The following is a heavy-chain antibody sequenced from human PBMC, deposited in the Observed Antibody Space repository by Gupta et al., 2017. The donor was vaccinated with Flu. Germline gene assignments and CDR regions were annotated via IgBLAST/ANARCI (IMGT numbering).Heavy chain of an antibody. J-gene: IGHJ4*02. CDR3: ARTEGY. V-gene: IGHV3-33*01. CDR2: IWYDGSNK. Sequence: SNYGMHCVRQAPGKGLEWVAIIWYDGSNKYYADSVKGRFTSSRDNSKNTLYLQMNSLRAEDTAVYYCARTEGYWGQGTLVTVSS. CDR1: SNYG.